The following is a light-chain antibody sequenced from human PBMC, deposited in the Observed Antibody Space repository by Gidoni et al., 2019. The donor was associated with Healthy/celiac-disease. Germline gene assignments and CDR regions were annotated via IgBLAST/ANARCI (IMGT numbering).Light chain of an antibody. V-gene: IGKV2-28*01. CDR3: MQALQTPRS. Sequence: DIVMTQSPLSLPVTPGEPASISCRSSQSLLHSNGYNYLDWYLQKPGQSQQRLIYLGSNWASGVPDRFSGSGSGTDFTLKISRVEAEDVGVYYCMQALQTPRSFGQGTKLEIK. CDR2: LGS. J-gene: IGKJ2*04. CDR1: QSLLHSNGYNY.